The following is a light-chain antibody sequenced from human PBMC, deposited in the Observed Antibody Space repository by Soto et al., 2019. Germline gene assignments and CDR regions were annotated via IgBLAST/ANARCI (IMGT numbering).Light chain of an antibody. Sequence: IPLTQLPPFLSASIGDRVTITCRASQGIRSYLAWYQQKPGKAPKLLIYAASTLQSGVPSRFSGRGSGTEFTLTISSLQPEDFATYYCQKFNDYPITSCQRTRLENK. CDR1: QGIRSY. J-gene: IGKJ5*01. CDR3: QKFNDYPIT. V-gene: IGKV1-9*01. CDR2: AAS.